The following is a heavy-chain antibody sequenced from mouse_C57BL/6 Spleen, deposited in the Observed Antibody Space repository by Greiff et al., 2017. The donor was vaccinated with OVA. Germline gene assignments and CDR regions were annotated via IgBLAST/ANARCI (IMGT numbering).Heavy chain of an antibody. V-gene: IGHV1-55*01. J-gene: IGHJ1*03. CDR2: IYPGSGST. CDR1: GYTFTSYW. CDR3: ARTRDWYFDV. Sequence: QVQLQQPGAELVKPGASVKMSCTASGYTFTSYWITWVKQRPGQGLEWIGDIYPGSGSTNYNEKFKSKATLTVDTSSSTAYMQLSSLTSEDSAVYYCARTRDWYFDVWGTGTTVTVSS.